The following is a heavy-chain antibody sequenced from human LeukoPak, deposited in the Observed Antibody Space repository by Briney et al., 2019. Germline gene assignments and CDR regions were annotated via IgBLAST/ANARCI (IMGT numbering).Heavy chain of an antibody. CDR1: GGSINNYY. CDR2: IYDSGNS. Sequence: SETLSLTCTVSGGSINNYYWSWIRQPPGKGLEWIGYIYDSGNSNYSPSLKSRVTISVDTSKNQFSLKLSSVTAADAAVYYCARVRLELLTFDYWGQGTLVTVSS. D-gene: IGHD1-7*01. V-gene: IGHV4-59*12. J-gene: IGHJ4*02. CDR3: ARVRLELLTFDY.